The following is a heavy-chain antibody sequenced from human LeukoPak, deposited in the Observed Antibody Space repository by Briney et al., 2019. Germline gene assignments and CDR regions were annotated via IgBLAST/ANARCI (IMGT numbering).Heavy chain of an antibody. CDR3: ARGGPMYYYDSSGYYYHCFRY. Sequence: SETLSLTCAVYGGSFSGYYWSWIRQPPGKGLEWIGEINHSGSTNYNPSLKSRVTISVDTSKNQFSLKLSSVTAADTAVYYCARGGPMYYYDSSGYYYHCFRYWGQGTLVTVSS. V-gene: IGHV4-34*01. CDR2: INHSGST. D-gene: IGHD3-22*01. J-gene: IGHJ4*02. CDR1: GGSFSGYY.